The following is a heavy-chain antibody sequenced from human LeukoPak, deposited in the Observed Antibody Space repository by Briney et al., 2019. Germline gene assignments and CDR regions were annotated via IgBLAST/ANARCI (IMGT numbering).Heavy chain of an antibody. CDR1: GGSISSYY. CDR2: IYTSGST. D-gene: IGHD2-2*01. V-gene: IGHV4-4*07. J-gene: IGHJ4*02. CDR3: ARSGYCSSTSCYLRVDY. Sequence: SETLSLTCTVSGGSISSYYWSWIRQPAGKGLEWIGRIYTSGSTNYNPSLKSRVTMSVDTSKNQFSLKLSSVTAADTAVCYCARSGYCSSTSCYLRVDYWGQGTLVTVSS.